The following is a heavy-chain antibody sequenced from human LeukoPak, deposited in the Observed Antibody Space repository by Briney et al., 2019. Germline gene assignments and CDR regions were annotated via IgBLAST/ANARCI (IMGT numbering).Heavy chain of an antibody. CDR1: GFTFDDYG. Sequence: GGSLRLSCAASGFTFDDYGMSWVRQAPGKGLEWVANIKQDGSEKYYVDSVKGRFTISRDNAKNSLYLQMDSLRAEDTAVYYCARHVGISFWGQGTLVTVSS. J-gene: IGHJ4*02. CDR3: ARHVGISF. V-gene: IGHV3-7*01. CDR2: IKQDGSEK. D-gene: IGHD7-27*01.